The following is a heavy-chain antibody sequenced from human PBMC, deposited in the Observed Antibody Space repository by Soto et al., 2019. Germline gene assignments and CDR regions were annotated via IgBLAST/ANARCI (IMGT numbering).Heavy chain of an antibody. Sequence: SETLSLTCTVSGGSISSYYWSWIRQPPGKGLEWIGYIYYSGSTNYNPSLKSRVTISVDTSKNQFSLKLSSVTAADTAVYYCARDRWGPYSSSSDWLDPWGQGTLVTVSS. CDR1: GGSISSYY. CDR2: IYYSGST. J-gene: IGHJ5*02. CDR3: ARDRWGPYSSSSDWLDP. V-gene: IGHV4-59*01. D-gene: IGHD6-6*01.